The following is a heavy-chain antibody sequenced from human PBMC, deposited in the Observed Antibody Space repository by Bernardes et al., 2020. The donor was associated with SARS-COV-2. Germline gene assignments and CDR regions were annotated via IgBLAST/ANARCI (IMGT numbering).Heavy chain of an antibody. V-gene: IGHV4-39*01. CDR1: GGSISSHTYC. J-gene: IGHJ3*02. CDR3: ARHNFPQAGGGTFDI. Sequence: SETLSLTCSVSGGSISSHTYCWGWIRQPPGKGLEWIGSLCYSVTTSNNPSLTSRVTISVDTAKNQLSLKLSPVTAADTAVYYCARHNFPQAGGGTFDIWGQGTMVTVSS. D-gene: IGHD3-10*01. CDR2: LCYSVTT.